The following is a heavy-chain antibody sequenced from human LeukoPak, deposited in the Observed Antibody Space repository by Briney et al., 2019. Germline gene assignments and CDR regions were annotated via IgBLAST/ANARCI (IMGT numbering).Heavy chain of an antibody. V-gene: IGHV4-39*07. Sequence: SETLSLTCTVSGGSISSSSYYWGWIRQPPGKGLEWIGEINHSGSTNYNPSLKSRVTISVDTSKNQFSLKLSSVTAADTAVYYCARESGFGGDWLGGPDYWGQGTLVTVSS. CDR1: GGSISSSSYY. CDR3: ARESGFGGDWLGGPDY. J-gene: IGHJ4*02. D-gene: IGHD3-9*01. CDR2: INHSGST.